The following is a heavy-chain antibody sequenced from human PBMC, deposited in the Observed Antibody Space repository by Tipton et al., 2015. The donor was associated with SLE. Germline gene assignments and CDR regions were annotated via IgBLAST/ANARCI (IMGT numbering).Heavy chain of an antibody. Sequence: QLVQSGAEVKKPGASVKVSCKASGYTFVTHGISWVRQAPGQGLEWMAWISTYNGNTFYAQNVKGRLTVTTDTSTKTAYMELRSLRSDDTAVYYCARDYHGRMTSDYWGQGTLVAVSS. CDR2: ISTYNGNT. V-gene: IGHV1-18*01. J-gene: IGHJ4*02. D-gene: IGHD5-12*01. CDR3: ARDYHGRMTSDY. CDR1: GYTFVTHG.